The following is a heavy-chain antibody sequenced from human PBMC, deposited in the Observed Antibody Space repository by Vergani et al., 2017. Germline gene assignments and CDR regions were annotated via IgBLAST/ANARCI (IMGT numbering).Heavy chain of an antibody. CDR3: AKGGISSSWYSLDY. J-gene: IGHJ4*02. CDR1: GFTFSSYA. D-gene: IGHD6-13*01. V-gene: IGHV3-23*01. Sequence: EVQLLESVGGLVQPGGSLRLSCAASGFTFSSYAMSWVRQAPGKGLEWVSAISGSGGSTYYADSVKGRFTISRDNSKNTLYLQMNSLRAEDTAVYYCAKGGISSSWYSLDYWGQGTLVTVSS. CDR2: ISGSGGST.